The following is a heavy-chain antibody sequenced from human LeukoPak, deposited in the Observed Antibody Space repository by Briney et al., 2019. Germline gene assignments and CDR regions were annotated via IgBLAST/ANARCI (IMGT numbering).Heavy chain of an antibody. CDR3: TTVSEEMATTGFDY. D-gene: IGHD5-24*01. CDR1: GFTFSNAW. V-gene: IGHV3-15*01. CDR2: IKSKTDGGTT. J-gene: IGHJ4*02. Sequence: PGGSLRLSCAASGFTFSNAWMSWVRQAPGKVLEWVGRIKSKTDGGTTDYAAPVKGRFTISRDDSKNTLYLQMNSLKTEDTAVYYCTTVSEEMATTGFDYWGQGTLVTVSS.